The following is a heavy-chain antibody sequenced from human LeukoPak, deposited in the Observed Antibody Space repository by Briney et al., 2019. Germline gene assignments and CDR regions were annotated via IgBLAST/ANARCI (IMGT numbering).Heavy chain of an antibody. Sequence: GSSVKVSCKASGGTFSSYAISWVRQAPGQGLEWVGRIIPIFGTANYAQTFQGRVTITTDESTSTAYMELSSLRSEDTAVYYCASIAVAGTLGWGQGTLVTVSS. V-gene: IGHV1-69*05. CDR2: IIPIFGTA. CDR1: GGTFSSYA. J-gene: IGHJ4*02. CDR3: ASIAVAGTLG. D-gene: IGHD6-19*01.